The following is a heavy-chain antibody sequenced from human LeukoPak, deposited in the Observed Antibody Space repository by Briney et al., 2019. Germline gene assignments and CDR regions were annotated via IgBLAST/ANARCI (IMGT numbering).Heavy chain of an antibody. D-gene: IGHD6-13*01. CDR1: GFTFSDYA. V-gene: IGHV3-23*01. Sequence: GGSLRLSCAASGFTFSDYAMSWVRQAPGKGLDWFSAITGSGGNTYSADSVKGRFTISRDNSKNTLYLQLNSLRAEDTAVYYCVKGSAAIRPYYFDYWGQGTLVTVSS. CDR2: ITGSGGNT. J-gene: IGHJ4*02. CDR3: VKGSAAIRPYYFDY.